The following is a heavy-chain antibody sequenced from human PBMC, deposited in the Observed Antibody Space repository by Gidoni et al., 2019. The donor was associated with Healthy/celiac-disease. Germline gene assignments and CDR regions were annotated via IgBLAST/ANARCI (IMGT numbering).Heavy chain of an antibody. J-gene: IGHJ4*02. Sequence: EVQLVESGGGLVKPGGSLRLSCAASGFPFINAWMSWVRQAPGKGLEWVGRIKSKTDGGTTDYAAPVKGRFTISRDDSKNTLYLQVNSLKTEDTAVYYCTTDPEGDLLGWSFGSWGQGTLVTVSS. CDR1: GFPFINAW. V-gene: IGHV3-15*01. CDR3: TTDPEGDLLGWSFGS. CDR2: IKSKTDGGTT. D-gene: IGHD1-26*01.